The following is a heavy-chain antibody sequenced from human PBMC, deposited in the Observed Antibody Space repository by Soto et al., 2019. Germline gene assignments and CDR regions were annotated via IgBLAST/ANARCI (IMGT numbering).Heavy chain of an antibody. CDR1: GGSVNNSNYF. J-gene: IGHJ6*02. D-gene: IGHD4-17*01. Sequence: QVRLEESGPGLVKPSETLSLICSVSGGSVNNSNYFWNWIRHHPENGLEWIGYIYYSGSTRYNPSFKTRATLSIATSKNHFSLRLKSVTVSDTAVYFCARDSDYGGSRGGMDVWGRGTTVTVSS. CDR3: ARDSDYGGSRGGMDV. V-gene: IGHV4-31*03. CDR2: IYYSGST.